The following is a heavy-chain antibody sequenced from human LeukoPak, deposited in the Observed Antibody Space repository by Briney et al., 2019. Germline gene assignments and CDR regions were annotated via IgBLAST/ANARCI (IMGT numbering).Heavy chain of an antibody. D-gene: IGHD6-13*01. CDR2: ISSNGGST. J-gene: IGHJ6*03. CDR1: GFTFSSYA. V-gene: IGHV3-64*01. Sequence: GGSLRLSCAASGFTFSSYAMHWVRQAPGKGLEYVSAISSNGGSTYYANSVKGRFTISRDNSKNTLYLQMGSLRAEDMAVYYCARVSQTGYSSSWYPYYMDVWGKGTTVTVSS. CDR3: ARVSQTGYSSSWYPYYMDV.